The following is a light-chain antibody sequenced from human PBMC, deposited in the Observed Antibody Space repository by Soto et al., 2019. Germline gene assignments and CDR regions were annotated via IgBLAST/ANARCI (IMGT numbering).Light chain of an antibody. J-gene: IGKJ4*01. CDR1: QRVSRNY. Sequence: EIVLTQSPGTLSLSPGDRATLSCRASQRVSRNYVAGYQQKPGQAPRLRIYGASSRATGIPDRFSGSGSGTDFTLTITRLEPEDFAVYYCQRYGTSLPLTFGGGTKVETK. V-gene: IGKV3-20*01. CDR3: QRYGTSLPLT. CDR2: GAS.